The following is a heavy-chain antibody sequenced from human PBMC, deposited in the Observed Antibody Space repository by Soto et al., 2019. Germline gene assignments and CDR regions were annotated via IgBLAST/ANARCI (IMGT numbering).Heavy chain of an antibody. CDR3: TNFEYVVDY. CDR2: ISSSSRYI. J-gene: IGHJ4*02. D-gene: IGHD3-16*01. Sequence: GKGREWVSSISSSSRYIYYADSVKGRFTISRDSSQNNLYLQMNSLRPEETAVYYCTNFEYVVDYWGQRILVTVSS. V-gene: IGHV3-21*01.